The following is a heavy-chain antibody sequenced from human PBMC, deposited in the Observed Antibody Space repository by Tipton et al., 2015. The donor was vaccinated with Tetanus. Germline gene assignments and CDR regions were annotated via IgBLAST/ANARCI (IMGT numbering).Heavy chain of an antibody. CDR3: AKRDYKKGNWFDP. CDR1: GGSSSNYY. D-gene: IGHD4-11*01. CDR2: ISHSGST. Sequence: TLSLTCSFFGGSSSNYYWSWIRQPPGKGLEWIGEISHSGSTSYNVSLKSRVSISADRPKNQFSLRLSSVTAADTGVYYCAKRDYKKGNWFDPWGQGIPVTVSS. V-gene: IGHV4-34*01. J-gene: IGHJ5*02.